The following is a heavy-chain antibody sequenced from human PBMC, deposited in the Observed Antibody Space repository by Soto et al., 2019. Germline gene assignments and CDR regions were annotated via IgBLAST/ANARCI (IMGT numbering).Heavy chain of an antibody. D-gene: IGHD6-13*01. CDR1: GGTFSSYA. V-gene: IGHV1-69*13. CDR3: ARGREAAAGNWFDP. Sequence: PAKASCKASGGTFSSYAISCAQQSPGQGLEWMGGIIPIFGTANYAQKFQGRVTITADESTSTAYMELSSLRSEDTAVYYCARGREAAAGNWFDPWGQGTLVTVSS. J-gene: IGHJ5*02. CDR2: IIPIFGTA.